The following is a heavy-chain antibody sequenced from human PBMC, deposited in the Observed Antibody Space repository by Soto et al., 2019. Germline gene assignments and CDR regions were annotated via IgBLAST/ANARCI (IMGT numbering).Heavy chain of an antibody. CDR1: GFSLSTSGVS. J-gene: IGHJ4*02. V-gene: IGHV2-5*02. CDR2: IYWDDDK. Sequence: QITLKESGPTLVKPTQTLTLTCTFSGFSLSTSGVSVGWIRQPPGKALGCLALIYWDDDKRYSPSLKNRLTITNDTSKNQVVLTMTNMDPVDTGTYYCAHRRIAADVDYWGQGTLVTVSS. CDR3: AHRRIAADVDY. D-gene: IGHD6-13*01.